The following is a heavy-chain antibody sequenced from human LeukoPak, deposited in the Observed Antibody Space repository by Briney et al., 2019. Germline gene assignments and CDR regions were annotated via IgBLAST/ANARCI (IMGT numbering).Heavy chain of an antibody. CDR2: INPNSGGT. CDR3: ARATGGYFDWLDEGSWFDP. J-gene: IGHJ5*02. V-gene: IGHV1-2*02. Sequence: GASVKVSCKASGYTFTGHYMHWVRQAPGQGLEWMGWINPNSGGTNYAQKFQGRVTMSRYTSINTAYMELSRLNFDDTAVYYCARATGGYFDWLDEGSWFDPWGQGTQVTVSS. D-gene: IGHD3-9*01. CDR1: GYTFTGHY.